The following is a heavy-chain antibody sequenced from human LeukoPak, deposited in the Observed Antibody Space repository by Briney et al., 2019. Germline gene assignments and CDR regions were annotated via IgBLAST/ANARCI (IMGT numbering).Heavy chain of an antibody. CDR2: IYPGDSDT. J-gene: IGHJ5*02. Sequence: GESLKISCKGSGYSSTSYWIGWVRQMPGKGLEWMGIIYPGDSDTRYSPSFQGQVTMSADKSISTAYLQWSSLKASDTAMYYCARYPYYYDSSGYYYDHWGQGTLVTVSS. CDR1: GYSSTSYW. V-gene: IGHV5-51*01. D-gene: IGHD3-22*01. CDR3: ARYPYYYDSSGYYYDH.